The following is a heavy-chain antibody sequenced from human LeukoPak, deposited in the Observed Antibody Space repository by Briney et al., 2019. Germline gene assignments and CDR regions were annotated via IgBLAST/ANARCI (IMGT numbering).Heavy chain of an antibody. J-gene: IGHJ4*02. CDR3: ARDLAWGAFDY. CDR2: VSGSGTYT. CDR1: GFTFSSYA. Sequence: TGGSLRLSCAASGFTFSSYAMSWVRQAPGKGLEWVSGVSGSGTYTYYSDSVKGRFTISRDNSKNTLYLQMNSLRVEDTAVYYCARDLAWGAFDYWGQGTLVTVSS. D-gene: IGHD7-27*01. V-gene: IGHV3-23*01.